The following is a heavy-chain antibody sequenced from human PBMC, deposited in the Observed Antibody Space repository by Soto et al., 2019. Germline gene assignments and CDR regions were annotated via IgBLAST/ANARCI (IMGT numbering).Heavy chain of an antibody. V-gene: IGHV3-7*03. Sequence: PGGSLRLSCAASGFTFSSYWMSWVRQAPGKGLEWVANIKQGGSEKYYVDSVKGRFTISRDNAKNSLYLQMNSLRAEDTAVYYCARDSVAVAGLDYYYYYGMDVWGQGTTVTVS. CDR1: GFTFSSYW. D-gene: IGHD6-19*01. J-gene: IGHJ6*02. CDR3: ARDSVAVAGLDYYYYYGMDV. CDR2: IKQGGSEK.